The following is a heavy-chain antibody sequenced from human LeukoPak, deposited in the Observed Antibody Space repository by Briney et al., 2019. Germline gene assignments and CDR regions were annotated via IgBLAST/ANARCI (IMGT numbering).Heavy chain of an antibody. CDR3: ANTLNIVVAPAAMRPGY. Sequence: PGGSLRLSCAASGFTFSSYAMSWVRQAPGKGLEWVSAISGSGGSTYYADSVKGRFTISRDNSKNTLYLQMNSLRAEDTAVYYCANTLNIVVAPAAMRPGYWGQGTLVTVSS. D-gene: IGHD2-2*01. CDR1: GFTFSSYA. J-gene: IGHJ4*02. CDR2: ISGSGGST. V-gene: IGHV3-23*01.